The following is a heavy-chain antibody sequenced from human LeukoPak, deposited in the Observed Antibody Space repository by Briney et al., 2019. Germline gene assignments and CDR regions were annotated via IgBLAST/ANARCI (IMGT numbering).Heavy chain of an antibody. V-gene: IGHV4-38-2*02. CDR1: GFSISSGYY. J-gene: IGHJ4*02. D-gene: IGHD3-10*01. CDR2: IYHSGST. CDR3: AREKLWFGEWVIDY. Sequence: SETLSLACAVSGFSISSGYYWGWIRQPPGKGLEWIGSIYHSGSTYYNPSLKSRVTISVDTSKNQFSLKLSSATAADTAVYYCAREKLWFGEWVIDYWGQGTLVTVSS.